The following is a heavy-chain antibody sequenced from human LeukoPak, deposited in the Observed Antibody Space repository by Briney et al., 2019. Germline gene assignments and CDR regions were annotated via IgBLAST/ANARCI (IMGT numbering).Heavy chain of an antibody. CDR1: GFTFSDYY. V-gene: IGHV3-11*01. CDR2: ISSSGSTI. Sequence: PGGSLRLSCAASGFTFSDYYMSWIRQAPGKGLEWVSYISSSGSTIYYADSVKGRFTISRDNVKNSLYLQMNSLRAEDTAVYYCAREISGERTYCFDYWGQGTLVTVSS. D-gene: IGHD1-26*01. J-gene: IGHJ4*02. CDR3: AREISGERTYCFDY.